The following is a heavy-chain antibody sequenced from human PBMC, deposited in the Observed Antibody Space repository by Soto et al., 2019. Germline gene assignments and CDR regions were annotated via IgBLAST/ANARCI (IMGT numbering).Heavy chain of an antibody. J-gene: IGHJ6*03. V-gene: IGHV3-64*01. CDR3: ARRGYGSRWPNVYMDV. CDR2: ISNNGAHT. CDR1: GFTFSNYE. D-gene: IGHD6-13*01. Sequence: EAQLVESGGGLVQPGGSLRLSCAASGFTFSNYEMHWVRQAPGKGLEYVSGISNNGAHTDYAKSMKGRFTISRDNSENTLYLQMGSLRAEDMALYYCARRGYGSRWPNVYMDVWGKGTPVTVSS.